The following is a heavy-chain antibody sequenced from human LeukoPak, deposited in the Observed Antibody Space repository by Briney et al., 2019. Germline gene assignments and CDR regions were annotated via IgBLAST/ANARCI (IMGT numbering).Heavy chain of an antibody. J-gene: IGHJ3*02. CDR3: ARDGGDDAFDI. Sequence: SETLSLTCTVSGGSISSYYWRWMRQPPGKGLEGIGYIYYSGTTNYNPSLKSRVTISVDTSKNQFSLKLSSVTAADTAVYYCARDGGDDAFDIWGQGTMVTVSS. CDR1: GGSISSYY. V-gene: IGHV4-59*01. CDR2: IYYSGTT. D-gene: IGHD2-15*01.